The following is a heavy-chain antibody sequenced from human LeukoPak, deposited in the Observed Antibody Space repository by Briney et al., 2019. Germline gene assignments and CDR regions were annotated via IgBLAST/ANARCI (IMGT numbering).Heavy chain of an antibody. CDR3: ARDPAGGSYQFDY. Sequence: SETLSLTCTVSGGSISSSSYYWSWIRQPPGKGLEWIGYIYYSGSTNYNPSLKSRVTISVDTSKNQFSLKLSSVTAADTAVYYCARDPAGGSYQFDYWGQGTLVTVSS. CDR2: IYYSGST. V-gene: IGHV4-61*01. CDR1: GGSISSSSYY. D-gene: IGHD1-26*01. J-gene: IGHJ4*02.